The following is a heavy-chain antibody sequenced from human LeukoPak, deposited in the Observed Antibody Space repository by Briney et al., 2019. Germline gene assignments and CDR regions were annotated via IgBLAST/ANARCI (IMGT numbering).Heavy chain of an antibody. V-gene: IGHV4-39*01. CDR1: GGSISSSSYY. CDR2: NYYSGST. Sequence: PSETLSLTCTVSGGSISSSSYYWGWIRQPPGKGLGWIGSNYYSGSTYYNPSLKSRVTISVDTSKNQFSLKLSSVTAADTAVYYCASTGGYSYGYAEYYFDYWGQGTLVTVSS. D-gene: IGHD5-18*01. J-gene: IGHJ4*02. CDR3: ASTGGYSYGYAEYYFDY.